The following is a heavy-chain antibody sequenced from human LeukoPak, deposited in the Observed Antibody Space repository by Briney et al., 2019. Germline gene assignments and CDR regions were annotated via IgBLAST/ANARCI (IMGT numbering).Heavy chain of an antibody. Sequence: SETLSLTCAVYGGSFSGYYWSWIRQPPGKGLEWIGEINHSGSTNYNPSLKSRVTISVDTSKNQFSLKLSSVTAADTAVYHCATRWYSSSWYVFDYWGQGTLVTVSS. J-gene: IGHJ4*02. CDR2: INHSGST. D-gene: IGHD6-13*01. V-gene: IGHV4-34*01. CDR3: ATRWYSSSWYVFDY. CDR1: GGSFSGYY.